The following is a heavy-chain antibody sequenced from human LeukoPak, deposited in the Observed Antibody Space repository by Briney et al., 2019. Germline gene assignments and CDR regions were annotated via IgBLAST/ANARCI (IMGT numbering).Heavy chain of an antibody. J-gene: IGHJ3*02. CDR3: ARVGYSSSWTEDAFDI. D-gene: IGHD6-13*01. CDR2: IIPIFGTA. CDR1: GYAFTSYD. Sequence: ASVKVSCKASGYAFTSYDINWVRQAPGQGLEWMGGIIPIFGTANYAQKFQGRVTITADESTSTAYMELSSLRSEDTAVYYCARVGYSSSWTEDAFDIWGQGTMVTVSS. V-gene: IGHV1-69*13.